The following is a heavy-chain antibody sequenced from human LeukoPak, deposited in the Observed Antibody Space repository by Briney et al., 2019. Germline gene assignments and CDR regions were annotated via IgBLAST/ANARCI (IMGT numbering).Heavy chain of an antibody. J-gene: IGHJ6*02. D-gene: IGHD4-11*01. CDR1: GFTVSSNY. CDR3: AREVTTIYYYYGMDV. V-gene: IGHV3-66*01. Sequence: GGSLRLSCAASGFTVSSNYMSWVRQAPGKGLEWVSVIYSGGSTYYADSVKGRFTISRDNSKNTLYLQMNSLRGEDTAVYYCAREVTTIYYYYGMDVWGQGTTVTVSS. CDR2: IYSGGST.